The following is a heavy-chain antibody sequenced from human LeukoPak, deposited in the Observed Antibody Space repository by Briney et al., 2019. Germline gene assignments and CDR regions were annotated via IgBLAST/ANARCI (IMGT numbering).Heavy chain of an antibody. D-gene: IGHD6-13*01. CDR2: ISGSGGST. CDR3: AKDGSSSWYSDYFDY. Sequence: AGGSLRLSCAASGFTFSSYAMSWVRQAPGKGLEWVSAISGSGGSTYYADSVKGRFTISRDNSKNTLYLQMNSLRAEDTAVYYCAKDGSSSWYSDYFDYWGQGTLVTVS. V-gene: IGHV3-23*01. J-gene: IGHJ4*02. CDR1: GFTFSSYA.